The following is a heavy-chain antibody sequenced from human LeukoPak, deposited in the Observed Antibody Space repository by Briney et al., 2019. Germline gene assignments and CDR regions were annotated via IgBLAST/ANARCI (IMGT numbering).Heavy chain of an antibody. V-gene: IGHV1-18*01. CDR1: GYTFTSYG. Sequence: GASVKVSCKASGYTFTSYGISWVRQGPGQGLEWRGWISAYNGNTNYAQKLQGRVTMTTDTSTSTAYMELRSLRSDDTAVYYCATMGYGSGSYYNVGSYWGQGTLVTVSS. J-gene: IGHJ4*02. CDR3: ATMGYGSGSYYNVGSY. D-gene: IGHD3-10*01. CDR2: ISAYNGNT.